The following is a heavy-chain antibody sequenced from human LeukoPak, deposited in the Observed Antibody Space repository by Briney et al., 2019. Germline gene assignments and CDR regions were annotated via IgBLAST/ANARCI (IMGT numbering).Heavy chain of an antibody. J-gene: IGHJ4*02. V-gene: IGHV3-23*01. Sequence: GGSLRLSCAASGFTFSSYGMSWVRQAPGKGLEWVSAISGSGGSTYYADSVKGRFTISRDNSKNTLYLQMNSLRAEDTAVYYCAKDREGGSFFDYWGQGTLVTVSS. CDR2: ISGSGGST. CDR3: AKDREGGSFFDY. CDR1: GFTFSSYG. D-gene: IGHD1-26*01.